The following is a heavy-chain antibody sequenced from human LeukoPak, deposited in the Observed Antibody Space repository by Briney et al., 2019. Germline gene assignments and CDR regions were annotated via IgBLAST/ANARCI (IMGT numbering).Heavy chain of an antibody. V-gene: IGHV4-4*07. CDR1: GGSISSYF. J-gene: IGHJ4*02. D-gene: IGHD6-19*01. CDR3: AREVDSSGWYGLGY. CDR2: IYTSGST. Sequence: PSETLSLTCTVSGGSISSYFWSWIRQPAGKGLEWIGRIYTSGSTNYNPSLKSRVTMSVDTSKNHFSLKLSSVTAADTAVYYCAREVDSSGWYGLGYWGQGTLVTVSS.